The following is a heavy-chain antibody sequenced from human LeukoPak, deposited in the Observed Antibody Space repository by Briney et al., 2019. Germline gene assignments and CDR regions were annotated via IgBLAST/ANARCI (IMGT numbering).Heavy chain of an antibody. CDR1: GGSFSGYY. CDR3: ARAPYYGEYGTFDY. Sequence: PSETLSLTCAVYGGSFSGYYWSWIRQPPGKGLGWIGEINHSVSTNYNPSLKSRVTISVDTSKNQFSLKLSSVTAADPAVYYCARAPYYGEYGTFDYWGRGTVVTVS. V-gene: IGHV4-34*01. J-gene: IGHJ4*02. D-gene: IGHD4-17*01. CDR2: INHSVST.